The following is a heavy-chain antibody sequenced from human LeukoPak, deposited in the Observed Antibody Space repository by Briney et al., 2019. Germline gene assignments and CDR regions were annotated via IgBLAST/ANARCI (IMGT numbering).Heavy chain of an antibody. J-gene: IGHJ4*02. D-gene: IGHD3-10*01. CDR2: ISYSGST. V-gene: IGHV4-59*08. Sequence: SETLSLTCTVSGGSIRSYYWSWIRQPPGKGLEWIGYISYSGSTNYNPSLESRVTISVDTSKNQFSLKLTSVTAADTAVYYCARSPRRGLYFDYWGQGTLVTVSS. CDR1: GGSIRSYY. CDR3: ARSPRRGLYFDY.